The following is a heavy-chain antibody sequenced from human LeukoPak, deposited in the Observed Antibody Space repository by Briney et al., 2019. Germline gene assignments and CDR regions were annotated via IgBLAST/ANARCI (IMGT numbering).Heavy chain of an antibody. CDR2: INHSGST. CDR3: ARGGGTFDY. Sequence: NPSETLSLTCAVCGGSFSGYYWSWIRQPPGKGLEWIGEINHSGSTNYNPSLKSRVTISVDTSKNQFSLKLSSVTAADTAVYYCARGGGTFDYWGQGTLVTVSS. V-gene: IGHV4-34*01. J-gene: IGHJ4*02. D-gene: IGHD3-16*01. CDR1: GGSFSGYY.